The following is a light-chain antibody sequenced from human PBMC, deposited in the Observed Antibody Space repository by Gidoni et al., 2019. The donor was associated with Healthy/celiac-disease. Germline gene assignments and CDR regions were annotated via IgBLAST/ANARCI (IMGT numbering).Light chain of an antibody. CDR1: QDISNY. J-gene: IGKJ5*01. CDR2: DAS. V-gene: IGKV1-33*01. Sequence: DIQMTQSPSSLSASVGDRVTITCQPSQDISNYLNWYQQKPGKAPKLLIYDASNLETGVPSRFSGSGSGTDFTFTISSLQPEDIATYYCQQYDNLLSITFGQGTRLEIK. CDR3: QQYDNLLSIT.